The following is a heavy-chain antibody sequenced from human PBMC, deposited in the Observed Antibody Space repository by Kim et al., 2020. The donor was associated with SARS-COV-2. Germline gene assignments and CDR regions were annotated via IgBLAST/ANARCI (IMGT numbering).Heavy chain of an antibody. CDR3: ARDRIAAAGRLDAFDI. J-gene: IGHJ3*02. V-gene: IGHV1-69*01. D-gene: IGHD6-13*01. Sequence: KFHGRVTITADESTSTAYMELSSLRSEDTAVYYCARDRIAAAGRLDAFDIWGQGTMVTVSS.